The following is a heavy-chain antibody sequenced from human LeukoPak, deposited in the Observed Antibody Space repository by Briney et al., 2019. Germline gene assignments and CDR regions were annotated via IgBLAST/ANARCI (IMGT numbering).Heavy chain of an antibody. V-gene: IGHV1-8*01. D-gene: IGHD3-3*01. CDR3: ARAGYYDFWSGYHYGMDV. CDR1: GYTFTSYD. CDR2: MNPNSGNT. Sequence: GASVKVSCKASGYTFTSYDTNWVRQATGQGLEWMGWMNPNSGNTGYAQKFQGRVTMTRNTSISTAYMELSSLRSEDTAVYYCARAGYYDFWSGYHYGMDVWGQGTTVTVSS. J-gene: IGHJ6*02.